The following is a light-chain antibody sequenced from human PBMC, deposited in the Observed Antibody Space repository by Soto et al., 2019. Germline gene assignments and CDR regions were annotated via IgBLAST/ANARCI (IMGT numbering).Light chain of an antibody. J-gene: IGKJ5*01. CDR3: QQYGGSPPIT. CDR1: QSVSSSH. V-gene: IGKV3-20*01. Sequence: EFVLTQSPGTLSLSPGERATLSCRASQSVSSSHLAWYQQKPGQAPRLLIYDASSRATGIPDRFSGSGSGTDFTLTISRLEPEDFAVYYCQQYGGSPPITFGQGTRLEIK. CDR2: DAS.